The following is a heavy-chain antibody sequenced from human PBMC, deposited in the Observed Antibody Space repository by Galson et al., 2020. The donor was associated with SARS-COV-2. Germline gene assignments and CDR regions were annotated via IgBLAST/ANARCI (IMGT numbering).Heavy chain of an antibody. CDR3: AKDAPPKD. J-gene: IGHJ4*02. CDR1: GFTFDDYA. Sequence: QAGGSLRLSCAASGFTFDDYAMHWVRQAPGKGLEWVSGISWNSGAIAYADSVKGRFTISRDNAKNSLYLQMNSLRPEDTAFYYCAKDAPPKDWGQGTLVIVSS. V-gene: IGHV3-9*01. CDR2: ISWNSGAI.